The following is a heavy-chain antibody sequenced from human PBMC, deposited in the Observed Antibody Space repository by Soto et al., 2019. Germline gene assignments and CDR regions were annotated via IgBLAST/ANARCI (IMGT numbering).Heavy chain of an antibody. J-gene: IGHJ4*02. CDR2: IKGDGST. CDR3: ARGQEGVVATH. Sequence: QVQLQQWGAGLLKPSETLSLNCAVNGGSLSHYYWSWIRQPPGKGLEWIGEIKGDGSTNYSPSLNSXXTXSXXTSNNQFSLRLYAVTAADTGVYYCARGQEGVVATHWDQGTLVTVSS. CDR1: GGSLSHYY. D-gene: IGHD5-12*01. V-gene: IGHV4-34*01.